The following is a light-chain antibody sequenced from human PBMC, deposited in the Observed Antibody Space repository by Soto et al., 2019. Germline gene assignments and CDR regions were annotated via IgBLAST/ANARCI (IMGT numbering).Light chain of an antibody. CDR1: HNIERW. J-gene: IGKJ4*01. V-gene: IGKV1-5*01. CDR3: QQYNSYSLT. CDR2: DAS. Sequence: DIQMTQSPSTLSASVGDRVTITCRASHNIERWMAWYQQKPGKAPSLLIFDASTLHSGVPSRFSGSGSGTEFTHTISSLQPDDFATYYCQQYNSYSLTFGGGTKVDIK.